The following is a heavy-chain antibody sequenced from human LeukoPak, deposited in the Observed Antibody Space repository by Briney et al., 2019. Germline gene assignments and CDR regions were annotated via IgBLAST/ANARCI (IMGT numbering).Heavy chain of an antibody. CDR2: ISSSSSYI. CDR3: AREVVYGDYPDY. CDR1: GFTFSSYS. D-gene: IGHD4-17*01. Sequence: GGSLRLSCAASGFTFSSYSMNWVRQAPGKGREWGSSISSSSSYIYYADSVKGRFTISRDNAKNSLYLQMDSLRAEDTAVYYCAREVVYGDYPDYWGQGTLVTVSS. J-gene: IGHJ4*02. V-gene: IGHV3-21*01.